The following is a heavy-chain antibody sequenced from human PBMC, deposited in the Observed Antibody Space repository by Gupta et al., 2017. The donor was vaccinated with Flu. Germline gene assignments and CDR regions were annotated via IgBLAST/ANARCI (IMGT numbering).Heavy chain of an antibody. CDR3: ATPSSYYYDSSGLLGGAFDI. J-gene: IGHJ3*02. Sequence: QVQLQESGPGLVKPSGTLSLTCAVSGGSISSSNWWSWVRQPPGKGLEWIGEIYHSGSTNYNPSLKSRVTISVDKSKNQFSLKLSSVTAADTAVYYCATPSSYYYDSSGLLGGAFDIWGQGTMVTVSS. V-gene: IGHV4-4*02. CDR2: IYHSGST. CDR1: GGSISSSNW. D-gene: IGHD3-22*01.